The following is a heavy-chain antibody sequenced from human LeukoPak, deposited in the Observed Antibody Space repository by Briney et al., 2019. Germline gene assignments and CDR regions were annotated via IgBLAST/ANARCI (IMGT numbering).Heavy chain of an antibody. V-gene: IGHV3-66*01. Sequence: GGSLRLSCAASGFTVCTNYMSWVRQAPGKGLEWVSVIYSGDNTYYADSVKGRFTISRDIPKNTLYLQMNSPRAEDTAVYYCAVVDNSGWYCHDYWGQGTLVTVSS. CDR2: IYSGDNT. J-gene: IGHJ4*02. CDR1: GFTVCTNY. CDR3: AVVDNSGWYCHDY. D-gene: IGHD6-19*01.